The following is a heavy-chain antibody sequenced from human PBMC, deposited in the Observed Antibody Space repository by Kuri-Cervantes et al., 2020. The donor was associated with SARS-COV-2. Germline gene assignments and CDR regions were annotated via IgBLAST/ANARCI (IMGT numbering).Heavy chain of an antibody. J-gene: IGHJ3*02. Sequence: SETLSPTCAVYGGSFSGYYWSWIRQPPGKGLEWIGEINHSGSTNYNPSLKSRVTISVDTSKNQFSLKLGSVTAADTAVYYCARGDPRIAFDIWGQGTMVTVSS. CDR3: ARGDPRIAFDI. CDR2: INHSGST. D-gene: IGHD2/OR15-2a*01. V-gene: IGHV4-34*01. CDR1: GGSFSGYY.